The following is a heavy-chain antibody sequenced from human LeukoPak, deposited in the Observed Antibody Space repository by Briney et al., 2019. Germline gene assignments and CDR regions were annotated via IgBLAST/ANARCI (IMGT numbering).Heavy chain of an antibody. V-gene: IGHV4-30-4*01. CDR2: IYYSGST. CDR1: GGSISSGDYY. Sequence: PSETLSLTCTVSGGSISSGDYYWSWIRQPPGKGLGWIGYIYYSGSTYYNPSLKSRVTISVDTSKNQFSLKLSSVTAADTAVYYCAREATRATIRGFDYWGQGTLVTVSS. CDR3: AREATRATIRGFDY. J-gene: IGHJ4*02. D-gene: IGHD5-12*01.